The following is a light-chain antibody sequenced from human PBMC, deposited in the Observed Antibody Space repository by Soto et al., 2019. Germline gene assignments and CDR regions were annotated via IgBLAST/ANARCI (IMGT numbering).Light chain of an antibody. Sequence: EIVLTQSPATLSLSPGERATLSCRASQSVSSYLAWYQQKPGQAPRLLIYDASNRATGIPARFSGSGSGTDFTLTISSLEPEDFAVYYCQQFNMWPRDTFGQGTKVDIK. J-gene: IGKJ1*01. CDR2: DAS. CDR3: QQFNMWPRDT. V-gene: IGKV3-11*01. CDR1: QSVSSY.